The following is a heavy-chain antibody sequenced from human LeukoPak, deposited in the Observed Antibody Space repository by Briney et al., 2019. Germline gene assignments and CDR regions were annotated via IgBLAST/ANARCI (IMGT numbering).Heavy chain of an antibody. CDR1: GFTVSSNY. V-gene: IGHV3-66*01. J-gene: IGHJ3*01. CDR2: IYSGDST. D-gene: IGHD3-16*01. CDR3: TREGEDDTFDL. Sequence: TGGSLRLSCAASGFTVSSNYMSWVRQGPGKGLEWVSFIYSGDSTYYADSVKGRFTISRDNPKNTLYLQMNSLRAEDTAVYYCTREGEDDTFDLWGQGTMVTVSS.